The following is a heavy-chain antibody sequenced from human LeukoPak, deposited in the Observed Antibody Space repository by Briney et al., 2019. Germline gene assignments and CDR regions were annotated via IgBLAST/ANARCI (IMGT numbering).Heavy chain of an antibody. Sequence: GGSLRLSCAASGFTFNRYGMHWVRQAPGKGLEWVAIIWYDGSNQHYADSAKGRFTISRDNSKNTVYLQMDSLRVEDTAVFYCARDRVGAPFDYWGQGTLVTVSS. CDR1: GFTFNRYG. J-gene: IGHJ4*01. D-gene: IGHD1-26*01. CDR3: ARDRVGAPFDY. CDR2: IWYDGSNQ. V-gene: IGHV3-33*01.